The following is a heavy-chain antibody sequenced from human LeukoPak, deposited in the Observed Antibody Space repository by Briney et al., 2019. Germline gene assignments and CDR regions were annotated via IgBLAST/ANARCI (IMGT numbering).Heavy chain of an antibody. CDR3: AKARPPYGDYSYYFDY. D-gene: IGHD4-17*01. J-gene: IGHJ4*02. Sequence: GGSLRLSCAASGFTVSSNYMSWVRQAPGKGLEWVSVIYSGGSTYYADSVKGRFTISRDNSKKTLYLQMNSLSPDDTALYYCAKARPPYGDYSYYFDYWGLGTLVTVSS. V-gene: IGHV3-53*05. CDR1: GFTVSSNY. CDR2: IYSGGST.